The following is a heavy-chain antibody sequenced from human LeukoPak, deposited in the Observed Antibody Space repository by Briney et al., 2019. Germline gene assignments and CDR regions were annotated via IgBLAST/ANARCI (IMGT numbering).Heavy chain of an antibody. V-gene: IGHV4-59*04. D-gene: IGHD6-19*01. CDR1: GGSISGHF. CDR3: AERALTVAGWIWFDL. J-gene: IGHJ5*02. Sequence: SETLSLTCTVSGGSISGHFWSWIRQSPGKGLEFIAYIYNSGVTYINPSLQSRVTISIDTSKNQVSLNLGSVTAADTAVYYCAERALTVAGWIWFDLWGQGTLVTVSS. CDR2: IYNSGVT.